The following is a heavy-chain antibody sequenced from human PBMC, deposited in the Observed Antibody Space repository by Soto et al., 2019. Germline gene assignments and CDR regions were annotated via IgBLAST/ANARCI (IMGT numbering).Heavy chain of an antibody. CDR3: ARVGCSISSCYKPFVY. CDR2: ISAYNGNT. D-gene: IGHD2-2*02. CDR1: GYTFTSYG. Sequence: ASVKVSCKASGYTFTSYGISWVRQAPGQGLEWMGWISAYNGNTNYAQKLQGRVTMTTDTSTSTAYMELRSLRSDDTAVYYCARVGCSISSCYKPFVYSCQTPLVTDSS. V-gene: IGHV1-18*01. J-gene: IGHJ4*02.